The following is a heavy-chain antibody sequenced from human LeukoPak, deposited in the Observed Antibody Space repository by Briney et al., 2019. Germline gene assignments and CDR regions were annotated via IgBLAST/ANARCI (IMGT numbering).Heavy chain of an antibody. CDR3: ARVRYDYVWGSYSLDY. D-gene: IGHD3-16*01. Sequence: GASVKVSCKASGYTFTGYYMHWVRQAPGQGLEWMGWINPNSGGTNYAQKFQGRVTMTRDMSTSTVYMELSSLRSEDTAVYYCARVRYDYVWGSYSLDYWGQGTLVTVSS. J-gene: IGHJ4*02. CDR2: INPNSGGT. CDR1: GYTFTGYY. V-gene: IGHV1-2*02.